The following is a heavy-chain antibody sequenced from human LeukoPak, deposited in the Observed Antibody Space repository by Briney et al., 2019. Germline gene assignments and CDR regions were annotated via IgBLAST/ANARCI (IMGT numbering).Heavy chain of an antibody. CDR2: IIPIFGTA. Sequence: SVKVPCKASGYTFTGYYMHWVRQAPGQGLEWMGGIIPIFGTANYAQKFQGRVTITTDESTSTAYMELSSLRSEDTAMYYCARSDSSGSNPDFDYWGQGTLVTVSS. V-gene: IGHV1-69*05. CDR3: ARSDSSGSNPDFDY. D-gene: IGHD3-22*01. CDR1: GYTFTGYY. J-gene: IGHJ4*02.